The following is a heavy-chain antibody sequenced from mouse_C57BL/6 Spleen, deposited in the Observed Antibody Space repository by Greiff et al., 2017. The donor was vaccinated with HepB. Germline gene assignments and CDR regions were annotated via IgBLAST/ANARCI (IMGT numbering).Heavy chain of an antibody. CDR2: IYPGDGDT. J-gene: IGHJ4*01. D-gene: IGHD1-1*01. Sequence: QVQLQQSGPELVKPGASVKISCKASGYAFSSSWMNWVKQRPGKGLEWIGRIYPGDGDTNYNGKFKGKATLTADKSSSTAYMQLSSLTSEDSAVYFCARDRSTVVANNYAMDYWGQGTSVTVSS. V-gene: IGHV1-82*01. CDR3: ARDRSTVVANNYAMDY. CDR1: GYAFSSSW.